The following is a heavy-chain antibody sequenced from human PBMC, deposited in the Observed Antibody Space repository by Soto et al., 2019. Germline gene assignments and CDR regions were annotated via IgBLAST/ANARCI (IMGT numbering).Heavy chain of an antibody. CDR3: ARVKPGGYCSGGSCYFISYYYYMDV. Sequence: EVQLVESGGGVVRPGGSLRLSCAASGFTFDDYGMSWVRQAPGKGLEWVSGINWNGGSTGYADSVKGRFTISRDNAKNSLYLQMNSLRAEDTALYHCARVKPGGYCSGGSCYFISYYYYMDVWGKGTTVTVSS. J-gene: IGHJ6*03. CDR1: GFTFDDYG. D-gene: IGHD2-15*01. CDR2: INWNGGST. V-gene: IGHV3-20*01.